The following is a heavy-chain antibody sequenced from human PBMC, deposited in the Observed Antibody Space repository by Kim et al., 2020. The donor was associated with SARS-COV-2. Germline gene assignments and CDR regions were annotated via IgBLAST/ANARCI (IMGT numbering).Heavy chain of an antibody. J-gene: IGHJ5*02. D-gene: IGHD3-16*01. V-gene: IGHV4-59*01. CDR1: GGSISSYY. CDR3: ARAYATFFNNWFDP. CDR2: IYYSGST. Sequence: SETLSLTCTVSGGSISSYYWSWIRQPPGKGLEWIGYIYYSGSTNYNPSLKSRVTISVDTSKNQFSLKLSSVTAADTAVYYCARAYATFFNNWFDPWGQGTLVTVSS.